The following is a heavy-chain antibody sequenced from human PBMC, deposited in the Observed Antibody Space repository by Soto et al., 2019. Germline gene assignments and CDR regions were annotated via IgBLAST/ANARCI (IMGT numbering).Heavy chain of an antibody. D-gene: IGHD6-19*01. CDR3: ARDEGIAVAGCYYGMDV. V-gene: IGHV6-1*01. J-gene: IGHJ6*02. CDR2: TYYRSKWYN. CDR1: GDSVSSNSAA. Sequence: SQTLSLTCAISGDSVSSNSAAWNWIRQSPSRGLEWLGRTYYRSKWYNDYAVSVKSRITINPDTSKNQFSLQLNSVTPEDTAVYYCARDEGIAVAGCYYGMDVWGQGTTVTVSS.